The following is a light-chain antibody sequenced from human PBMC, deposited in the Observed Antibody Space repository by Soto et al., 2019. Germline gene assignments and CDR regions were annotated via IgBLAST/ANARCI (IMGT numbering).Light chain of an antibody. CDR1: QGVAGN. CDR3: QQYNNWPFS. V-gene: IGKV3-15*01. J-gene: IGKJ5*01. Sequence: EILLAHSPSTMSLAPGKRAALRGGASQGVAGNLAWYQQKPGQPPRLLIYGVSTRSTGVPARSSGSGSETDFTLTISGLQSEDSAVYFCQQYNNWPFSFGQGTRREIK. CDR2: GVS.